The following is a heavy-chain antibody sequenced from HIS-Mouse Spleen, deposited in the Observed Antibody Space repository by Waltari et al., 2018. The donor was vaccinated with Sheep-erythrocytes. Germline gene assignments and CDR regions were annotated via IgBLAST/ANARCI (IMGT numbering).Heavy chain of an antibody. V-gene: IGHV4-59*01. D-gene: IGHD3-3*01. Sequence: VQLQESGPGLAKPSETLSLTCTVSGGSISSYYWSWIRQPPGKGLEWIGYIYYSGSTNYNPSLKSRVTISVDTSKNQFSLKLSSVTAADTAVYYCARRGRVDYDFWSGYYAFDIWGQGTMVTVSS. CDR1: GGSISSYY. J-gene: IGHJ3*02. CDR3: ARRGRVDYDFWSGYYAFDI. CDR2: IYYSGST.